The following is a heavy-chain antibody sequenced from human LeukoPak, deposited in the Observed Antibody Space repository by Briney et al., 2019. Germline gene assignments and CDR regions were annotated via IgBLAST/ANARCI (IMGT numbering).Heavy chain of an antibody. D-gene: IGHD3-22*01. V-gene: IGHV1-69*01. Sequence: GASVTVSCKASGGTFSSYAISWVRQAPGQGLEWMGGIIPIFGTANYAQKFQGRVTITADESTSTAYMELSSLRSEDTAVYYCAREPYYYVSSGYGPFVYWRQGTLVTVSS. CDR1: GGTFSSYA. CDR3: AREPYYYVSSGYGPFVY. CDR2: IIPIFGTA. J-gene: IGHJ4*02.